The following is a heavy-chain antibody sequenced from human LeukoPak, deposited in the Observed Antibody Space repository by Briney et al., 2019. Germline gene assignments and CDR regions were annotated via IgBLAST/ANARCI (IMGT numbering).Heavy chain of an antibody. J-gene: IGHJ5*02. CDR1: GGPISSYY. D-gene: IGHD3-22*01. Sequence: PSETLSLTCTVSGGPISSYYWSWIRQPPGKGLEWIGYIYYSGSTNYNPSLKSRVTISVDTSKNQFSLKLSSVTAADTAVYYCARDGQDSSGYQAGSWFDPWGQGTLVTVSS. CDR2: IYYSGST. V-gene: IGHV4-59*01. CDR3: ARDGQDSSGYQAGSWFDP.